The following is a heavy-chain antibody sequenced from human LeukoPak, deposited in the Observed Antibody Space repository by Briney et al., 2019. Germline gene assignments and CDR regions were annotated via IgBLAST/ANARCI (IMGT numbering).Heavy chain of an antibody. V-gene: IGHV4-61*02. CDR3: AREGSDYVWGSYRSNWFDP. D-gene: IGHD3-16*02. Sequence: SETLSLTCTVSGDSISTSNSYWGWIRQPAGKGLEWIGRIYTSGSTYYNPSLKSRVTISVDTSKNQFSLKLSSVTAADTAVYYCAREGSDYVWGSYRSNWFDPWGQGTLVTVSS. CDR2: IYTSGST. J-gene: IGHJ5*02. CDR1: GDSISTSNSY.